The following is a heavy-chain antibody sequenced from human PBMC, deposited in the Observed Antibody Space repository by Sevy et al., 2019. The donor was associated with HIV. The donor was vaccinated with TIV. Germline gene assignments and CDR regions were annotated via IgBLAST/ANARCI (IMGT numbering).Heavy chain of an antibody. CDR1: GYTFTSYG. CDR3: ARDYDSSGYYFAFDI. Sequence: ASVKVSCKASGYTFTSYGISWVRQAPGQGLEWMGWISAYNGNTNYAQKLQGRVTMTTDTSTSTAYMELRSLSSDDTAVYYCARDYDSSGYYFAFDIWGQGTMVTVSS. D-gene: IGHD3-22*01. J-gene: IGHJ3*02. V-gene: IGHV1-18*04. CDR2: ISAYNGNT.